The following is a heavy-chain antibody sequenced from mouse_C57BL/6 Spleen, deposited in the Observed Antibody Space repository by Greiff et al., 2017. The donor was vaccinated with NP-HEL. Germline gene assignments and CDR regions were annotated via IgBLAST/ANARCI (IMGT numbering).Heavy chain of an antibody. CDR1: GYAFSSYW. CDR2: IYPGDGDT. CDR3: AIITTVGATGAMDY. V-gene: IGHV1-80*01. D-gene: IGHD1-1*01. Sequence: VQLQQSGAELVKPGASVKISCKASGYAFSSYWMNWVKQRPGKGLEWIGQIYPGDGDTNYNGKFKGKATLTADKSSSTAYMQLSSLTSEDSAVYFCAIITTVGATGAMDYWGQGTSVTVSS. J-gene: IGHJ4*01.